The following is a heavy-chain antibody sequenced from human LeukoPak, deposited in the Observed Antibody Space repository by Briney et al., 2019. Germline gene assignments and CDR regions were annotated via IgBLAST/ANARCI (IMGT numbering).Heavy chain of an antibody. V-gene: IGHV3-11*06. CDR1: GFTFSDSY. CDR3: ARDPYSGNYGNYYYYYMDV. J-gene: IGHJ6*03. CDR2: ISGNSGDT. Sequence: GGSLRLSCAASGFTFSDSYMTWVRQAPGKGLEWLSYISGNSGDTNYADSVKGRFTISRDNAKNSLFLQMNNLSPDDTAVYFCARDPYSGNYGNYYYYYMDVWGKGTTVTISS. D-gene: IGHD1-26*01.